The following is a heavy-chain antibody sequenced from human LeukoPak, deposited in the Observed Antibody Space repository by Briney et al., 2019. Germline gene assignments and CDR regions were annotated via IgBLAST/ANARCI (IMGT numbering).Heavy chain of an antibody. V-gene: IGHV4-39*01. CDR3: ARLGLWFGELPDY. CDR2: IYYSGST. CDR1: GGSISSSSYY. J-gene: IGHJ4*02. D-gene: IGHD3-10*01. Sequence: PSETLSLTCTVSGGSISSSSYYWGWIRQPPGTGLEWIGNIYYSGSTYYNPSLKSRVTISVDTSKNQFSLKLSSVTAADTAVYYCARLGLWFGELPDYWGQGTLVTVSS.